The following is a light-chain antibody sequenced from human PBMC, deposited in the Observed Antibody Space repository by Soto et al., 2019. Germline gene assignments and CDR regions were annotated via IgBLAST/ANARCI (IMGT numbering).Light chain of an antibody. J-gene: IGLJ2*01. Sequence: QSALTQPASVSGSPGQSITISCTGTSSDVGAYNYVSWYQQHPGKVPKVILYDVSDRPSGVSSRFSGSKSGNTAPLTISGLQAEDGADYYCSSYTTTRTLVFGGGTKLTVL. CDR3: SSYTTTRTLV. CDR1: SSDVGAYNY. V-gene: IGLV2-14*03. CDR2: DVS.